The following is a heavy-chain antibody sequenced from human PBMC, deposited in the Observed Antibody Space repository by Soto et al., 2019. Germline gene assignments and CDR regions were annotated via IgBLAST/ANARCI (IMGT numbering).Heavy chain of an antibody. V-gene: IGHV3-21*06. CDR3: VRGMNPLF. CDR2: ISISSSDR. CDR1: GFTLRTYT. Sequence: GGSLSLSCAASGFTLRTYTMNWVRQAPGKGLEWVSSISISSSDRYYADSVRGRFTISRDNAKNALYLQMNSLRADDTAVYFCVRGMNPLFGGQGTLVTVS. J-gene: IGHJ4*01.